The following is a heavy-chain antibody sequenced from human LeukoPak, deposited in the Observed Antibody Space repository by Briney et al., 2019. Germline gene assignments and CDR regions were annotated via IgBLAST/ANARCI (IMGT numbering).Heavy chain of an antibody. D-gene: IGHD6-13*01. CDR1: GGTFSSYA. CDR2: IIPIFGTA. J-gene: IGHJ4*02. Sequence: SVKVSRKASGGTFSSYAISWVRQAPGQGLEWMGRIIPIFGTANYAQKFQGRVTITTDESTSTAYMELSSPRSEDTAVYYCARDAGYWYSPQQRYWDYWGQGTLVTVSS. V-gene: IGHV1-69*05. CDR3: ARDAGYWYSPQQRYWDY.